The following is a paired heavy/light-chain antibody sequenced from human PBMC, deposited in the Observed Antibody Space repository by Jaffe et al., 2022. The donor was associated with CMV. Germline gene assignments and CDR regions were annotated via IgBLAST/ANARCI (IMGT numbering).Light chain of an antibody. J-gene: IGKJ3*01. Sequence: EIVLTQSPGTLSLSPGERATLSCRASQTVNNNYLAWYQQKPGQPPTLLIYGISNRATGIPARFRGSGSGTDFTLTISGLEPEDYAVYYCQQYGGSPLITFGPGTKVDIK. CDR1: QTVNNNY. CDR2: GIS. V-gene: IGKV3-20*01. CDR3: QQYGGSPLIT.
Heavy chain of an antibody. D-gene: IGHD1-7*01. V-gene: IGHV1-18*01. J-gene: IGHJ4*02. CDR2: ISTYNGKT. Sequence: QVQLVQSGAEVKKPGASVKVSCMPSGYTFTNHGITWVRQAPGQGLEWMGWISTYNGKTNYAQKFQGRVTMTTDTSTSTAYMELRSLRSDDTAVYYCARVNSETTPYYFDQWGQGTLVTVSS. CDR1: GYTFTNHG. CDR3: ARVNSETTPYYFDQ.